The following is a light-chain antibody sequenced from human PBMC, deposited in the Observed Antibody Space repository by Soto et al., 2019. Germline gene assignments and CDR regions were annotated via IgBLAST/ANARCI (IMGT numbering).Light chain of an antibody. CDR3: QQYKSYWT. CDR1: QSITNW. CDR2: EAS. J-gene: IGKJ1*01. Sequence: DIQMTQSPATLSASVGDSVTITCRASQSITNWLAWYQLKPGKAPKLLIHEASNLHSGVSSRFTGSGSGTDFTLTSTILQPEDFATYYCQQYKSYWTFGQGTRVDLK. V-gene: IGKV1-5*03.